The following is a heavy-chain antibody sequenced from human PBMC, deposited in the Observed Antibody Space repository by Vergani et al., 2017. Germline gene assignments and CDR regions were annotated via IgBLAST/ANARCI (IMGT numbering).Heavy chain of an antibody. CDR2: IREKANGFET. J-gene: IGHJ4*02. CDR3: TRPLSGLAALDS. Sequence: LVESGGGLVQPGGSLKLYCAASGFTFSDSALHWCRLASGKGLEWVGRIREKANGFETQYAASGQGPITIARDDSKNTAYIQMNSPETEDTYVYYFTRPLSGLAALDSWGQGALVTVSS. CDR1: GFTFSDSA. D-gene: IGHD6-13*01. V-gene: IGHV3-73*02.